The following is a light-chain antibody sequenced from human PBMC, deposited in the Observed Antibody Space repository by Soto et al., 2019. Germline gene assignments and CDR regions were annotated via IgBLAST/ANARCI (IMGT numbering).Light chain of an antibody. CDR1: SSDVAGYNY. J-gene: IGLJ1*01. CDR3: SSYAGSSTYV. V-gene: IGLV2-14*01. Sequence: QSALTQPASVSGSPGQSITISCTGTSSDVAGYNYVSWYQQHPGTAPKLMIYEVTNRPSGVSNRFSGSKSGNTASLTISGLQAEDEADYYCSSYAGSSTYVFGTGTKLTVL. CDR2: EVT.